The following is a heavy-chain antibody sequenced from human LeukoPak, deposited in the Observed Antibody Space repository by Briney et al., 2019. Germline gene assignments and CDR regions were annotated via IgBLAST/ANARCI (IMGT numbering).Heavy chain of an antibody. CDR2: ISGSNSYI. J-gene: IGHJ4*02. D-gene: IGHD1-1*01. CDR1: GFTFSSYT. V-gene: IGHV3-21*01. Sequence: GGSLRLSCAASGFTFSSYTMHWIRQAPGKGLEWVSSISGSNSYIFYADSVKGRFTVSRDNAKDSLYLQMNSLRAEDTAVYYCARALTTLTYEGYWGQGALVTVSS. CDR3: ARALTTLTYEGY.